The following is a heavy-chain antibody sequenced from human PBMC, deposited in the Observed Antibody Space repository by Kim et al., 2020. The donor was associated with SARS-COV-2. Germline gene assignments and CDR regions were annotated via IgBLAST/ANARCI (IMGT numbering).Heavy chain of an antibody. CDR3: ERGFDY. J-gene: IGHJ4*02. Sequence: YYSGRTKYKPTLKGRVTISVDTSKNQFSLKLNCVTAADTAVYYCERGFDYWGQGTLVTVSS. CDR2: YYSGRT. V-gene: IGHV4-59*09.